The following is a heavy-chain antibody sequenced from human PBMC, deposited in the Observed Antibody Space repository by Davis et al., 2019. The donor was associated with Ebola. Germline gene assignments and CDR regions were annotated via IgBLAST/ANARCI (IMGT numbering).Heavy chain of an antibody. V-gene: IGHV4-59*01. D-gene: IGHD6-19*01. Sequence: MPGGSLRLSCTVSGGSISGYHWSWIRQSPGKGLAWIGYIYYSGSTNYSPSLKSRVTLSVDTSKNQLSLKLSSVTAADTAVYYCTRGLVGMKSAYGMDVWGQGTTVIVSS. CDR3: TRGLVGMKSAYGMDV. CDR2: IYYSGST. CDR1: GGSISGYH. J-gene: IGHJ6*02.